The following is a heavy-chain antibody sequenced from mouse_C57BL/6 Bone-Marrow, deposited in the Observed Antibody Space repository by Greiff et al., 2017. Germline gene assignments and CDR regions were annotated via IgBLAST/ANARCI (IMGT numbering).Heavy chain of an antibody. CDR1: GFNIKDYY. CDR3: HYDYDDEGDD. V-gene: IGHV14-2*01. D-gene: IGHD2-4*01. J-gene: IGHJ2*01. Sequence: EVQLQESGAELVKPGASVKLSCTASGFNIKDYYMHWVKQRTEQGLEWIGRIDPEDGDTEYASKFQGKATITADTSSNTAYLQLSSLTSEDTAVYYCHYDYDDEGDDWGQGTTLTVSS. CDR2: IDPEDGDT.